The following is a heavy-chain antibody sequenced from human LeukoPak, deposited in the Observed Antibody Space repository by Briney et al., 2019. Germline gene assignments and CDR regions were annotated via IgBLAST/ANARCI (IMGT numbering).Heavy chain of an antibody. Sequence: SETLSLTCTVSGGSISSSSYYWGWIRQPPGKGLEWIGSIYYSGSTYYNPSLKSRVTISVDTSKNQFSLKLSSVTAADTAVYYCAREDYYDSSGYHLDYWGQGTLVTVSS. J-gene: IGHJ4*02. CDR3: AREDYYDSSGYHLDY. CDR1: GGSISSSSYY. V-gene: IGHV4-39*07. D-gene: IGHD3-22*01. CDR2: IYYSGST.